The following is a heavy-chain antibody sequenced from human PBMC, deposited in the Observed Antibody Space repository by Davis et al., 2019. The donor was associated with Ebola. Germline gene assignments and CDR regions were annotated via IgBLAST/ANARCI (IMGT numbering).Heavy chain of an antibody. CDR1: GDRGAGSSGA. V-gene: IGHV6-1*01. J-gene: IGHJ6*02. CDR2: TYYNSKWYN. CDR3: ARGWFRSGMDV. D-gene: IGHD6-19*01. Sequence: HSQTLSLTCAISGDRGAGSSGAWHWIRQSPSRGLEWLGRTYYNSKWYNHYAASVEGRIAVNPDTSKNQFSLLLNSVTPEDTAIYYCARGWFRSGMDVWGQGTTITVSS.